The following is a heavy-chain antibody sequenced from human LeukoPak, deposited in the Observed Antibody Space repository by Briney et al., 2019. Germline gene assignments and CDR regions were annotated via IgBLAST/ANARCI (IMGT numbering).Heavy chain of an antibody. Sequence: GGSLRLSCAASGFTFSSYSMNWVRQAPGKGLEWVSGISLDGATTYYAGSVEGRFTISRDNSKNTLYLQMNSLRAEDTAVYYCAKEIYGDSTGGRFQHWGQGTLVTVSS. CDR2: ISLDGATT. CDR1: GFTFSSYS. D-gene: IGHD4-17*01. J-gene: IGHJ1*01. V-gene: IGHV3-23*01. CDR3: AKEIYGDSTGGRFQH.